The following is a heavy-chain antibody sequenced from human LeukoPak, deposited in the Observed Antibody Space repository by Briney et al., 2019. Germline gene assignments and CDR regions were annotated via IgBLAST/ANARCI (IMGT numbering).Heavy chain of an antibody. V-gene: IGHV3-53*01. CDR2: IYSGGST. J-gene: IGHJ5*02. D-gene: IGHD4-17*01. CDR3: AREDYGDYVGWFDP. CDR1: GFTVSSNY. Sequence: GGSLRLSCAASGFTVSSNYMSWVRQAPGKGLEWVSVIYSGGSTYYADSVKGRFTISRDNSKNTLYLQMNSLRAEDTAVYYCAREDYGDYVGWFDPWGQGTLVTVSS.